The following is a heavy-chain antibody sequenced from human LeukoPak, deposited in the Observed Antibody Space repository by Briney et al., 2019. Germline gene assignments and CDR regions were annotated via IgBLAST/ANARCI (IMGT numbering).Heavy chain of an antibody. Sequence: SETLSLTCTVSGGSVTSGNYYWNWIRQPAGKGLEWIGRIYTNGGASYNPFLKSRVTIPIDASKNQFSLKLSSVTAADTAVYYCAREPPGYWGQGILVTVSS. CDR3: AREPPGY. CDR1: GGSVTSGNYY. CDR2: IYTNGGA. V-gene: IGHV4-61*02. J-gene: IGHJ4*02.